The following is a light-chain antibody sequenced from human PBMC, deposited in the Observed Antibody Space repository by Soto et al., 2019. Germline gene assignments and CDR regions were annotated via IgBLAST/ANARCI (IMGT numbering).Light chain of an antibody. Sequence: QSALTQPRSVSGSPGQSVTISCTGTSSDVVSWYQQHPGKAPKLIIYYVSQRPSGVPDRFSGSKSGNTASLTISGLQAEDEADYHCCASAGGCTVVFGGGTQLTVL. CDR2: YVS. CDR3: CASAGGCTVV. CDR1: SSDV. V-gene: IGLV2-11*01. J-gene: IGLJ3*02.